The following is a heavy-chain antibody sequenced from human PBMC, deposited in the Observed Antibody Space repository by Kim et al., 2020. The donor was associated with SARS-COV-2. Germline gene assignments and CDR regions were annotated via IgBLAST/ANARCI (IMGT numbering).Heavy chain of an antibody. D-gene: IGHD6-13*01. V-gene: IGHV3-23*01. Sequence: GGSLRLSCAASGFTFSSYAMSWVRQAPGKGLEWVSAISGSGSSTYYADPVKGRFTISRDNSKNTLYLQMNSLRAADTAVYYCAKDQGYSSSWYNWFDPWGQGTLVTVSS. CDR3: AKDQGYSSSWYNWFDP. J-gene: IGHJ5*02. CDR2: ISGSGSST. CDR1: GFTFSSYA.